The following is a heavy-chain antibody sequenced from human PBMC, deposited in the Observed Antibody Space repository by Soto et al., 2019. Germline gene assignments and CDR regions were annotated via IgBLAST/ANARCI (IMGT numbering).Heavy chain of an antibody. CDR3: AKMKQGVTTRFRADFDY. V-gene: IGHV3-30*18. CDR2: ISYDGNTD. CDR1: GFTFRTHG. J-gene: IGHJ4*02. Sequence: PGGSLRLFCAAAGFTFRTHGMHWVRQAPGKGLEWVALISYDGNTDYYADSVKGRFTISRDNSRDTLFLQMNSLGVEDTAVYYCAKMKQGVTTRFRADFDYWGQGTLVTVSS. D-gene: IGHD4-17*01.